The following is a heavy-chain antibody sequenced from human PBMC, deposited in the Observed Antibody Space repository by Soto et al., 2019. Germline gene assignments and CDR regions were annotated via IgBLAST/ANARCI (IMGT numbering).Heavy chain of an antibody. D-gene: IGHD3-10*01. CDR2: ISYDGSIK. CDR3: AREWSTSGDLDY. V-gene: IGHV3-30-3*01. CDR1: GFTFSSHS. J-gene: IGHJ4*02. Sequence: QVQLVESGGGVVQPGRSLRLSCAASGFTFSSHSIQWVRQAPGKGLEWVAVISYDGSIKYYADSVKGRFTISRDNSKNTAYLQMNSLRAEDTAVFYCAREWSTSGDLDYWGQGTLVIVS.